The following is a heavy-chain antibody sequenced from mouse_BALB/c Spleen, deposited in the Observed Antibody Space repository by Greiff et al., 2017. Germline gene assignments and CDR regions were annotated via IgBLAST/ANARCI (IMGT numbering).Heavy chain of an antibody. CDR2: IWTGGGT. CDR3: VRYPGAFAY. Sequence: VQLVESGPGLVAPSQSLSITCTVSGFSLTSYDISWIRQPPGKGLEWLGVIWTGGGTNYNSAFMSRLSISKDNSKSQVFLKMNSLQTDDTAIYYCVRYPGAFAYWGQGTLVTVSA. CDR1: GFSLTSYD. D-gene: IGHD1-1*02. V-gene: IGHV2-9-2*01. J-gene: IGHJ3*01.